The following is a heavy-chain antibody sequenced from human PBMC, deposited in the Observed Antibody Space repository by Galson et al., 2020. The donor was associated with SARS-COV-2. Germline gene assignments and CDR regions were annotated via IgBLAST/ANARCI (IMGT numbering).Heavy chain of an antibody. CDR1: GGSFRNYY. Sequence: SETLSLTCAVSGGSFRNYYWTWIRQSPEKGLEWLGEINHRGSTNYNPSLNSRAAMSVDASKNQFPLILSSVTDAETDVYYCARGAEERRIIVVVPYYYSYMDVWGSGTTVTVSS. V-gene: IGHV4-34*01. CDR3: ARGAEERRIIVVVPYYYSYMDV. CDR2: INHRGST. J-gene: IGHJ6*03. D-gene: IGHD2-15*01.